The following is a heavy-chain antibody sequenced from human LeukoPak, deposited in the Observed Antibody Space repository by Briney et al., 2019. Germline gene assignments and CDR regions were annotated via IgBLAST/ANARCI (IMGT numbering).Heavy chain of an antibody. D-gene: IGHD3-9*01. CDR1: GFTFSSYA. CDR3: AKRRSVGYDILTGYYRYYFDY. V-gene: IGHV3-23*01. J-gene: IGHJ4*02. Sequence: PGGSLRLSCAASGFTFSSYAMSWVRQAPGKGLEWVSAISGSGGSTYYADSVKGRFTISRGNSKNTLYLQMNSLRAEGTAVYYCAKRRSVGYDILTGYYRYYFDYWGQGTLVTVSS. CDR2: ISGSGGST.